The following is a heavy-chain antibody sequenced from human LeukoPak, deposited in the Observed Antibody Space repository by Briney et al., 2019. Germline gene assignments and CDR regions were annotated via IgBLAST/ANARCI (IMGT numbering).Heavy chain of an antibody. J-gene: IGHJ4*02. D-gene: IGHD2-15*01. CDR2: ISSSSSYI. CDR3: ARGSCSGGSCYSCNH. CDR1: GFTFSSYS. V-gene: IGHV3-21*01. Sequence: GGSLRLSCAASGFTFSSYSMNWVRQAPGKGLEWVSSISSSSSYIYYADSVKGRFTISRDNAKNSLYLQMNSLRAEDTAVYYCARGSCSGGSCYSCNHWGQGTLVTVSS.